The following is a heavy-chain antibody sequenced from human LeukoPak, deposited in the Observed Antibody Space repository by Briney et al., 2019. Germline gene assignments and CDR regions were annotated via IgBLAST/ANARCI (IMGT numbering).Heavy chain of an antibody. J-gene: IGHJ5*02. Sequence: PGGSLRLSCTPSGFTFDDYPLHWVRQAPGKGLEWVSIIYSGGGTYYADPVKGRFTISRDNSKNTLYLQMNSLRVEDTAVYYCARVSVDYGSGKFDPWGQGTLVTVSS. CDR2: IYSGGGT. CDR3: ARVSVDYGSGKFDP. V-gene: IGHV3-66*01. CDR1: GFTFDDYP. D-gene: IGHD3-10*01.